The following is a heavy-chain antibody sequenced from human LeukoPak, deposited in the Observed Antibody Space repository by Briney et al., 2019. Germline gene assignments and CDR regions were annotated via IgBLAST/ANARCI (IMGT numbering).Heavy chain of an antibody. CDR2: ISYDGSNK. J-gene: IGHJ5*02. V-gene: IGHV3-30*18. CDR1: GFTFSSYG. D-gene: IGHD6-19*01. Sequence: GGSLRLSCAASGFTFSSYGMHWVRQAPGEGLEWVAVISYDGSNKYYADSVKGRFTISRDNSKNTLYLQMNSLRAEDTAVYYCAKDKDSQWLGWFDPWGQGTLVTVSS. CDR3: AKDKDSQWLGWFDP.